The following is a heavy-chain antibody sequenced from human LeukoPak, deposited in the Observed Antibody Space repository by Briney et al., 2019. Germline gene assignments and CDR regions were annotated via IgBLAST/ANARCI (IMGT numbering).Heavy chain of an antibody. D-gene: IGHD2-21*02. CDR1: GYTFTSYG. Sequence: ASVTVSCKASGYTFTSYGISWVRQAPGQGLEWMGWINPNSGGTNYAQKFQGRVTMTRDTSISTAYMELSRLRSDDTAVYYCARVNQPLLYYFDYWGQGTLVTVSS. CDR2: INPNSGGT. J-gene: IGHJ4*02. V-gene: IGHV1-2*02. CDR3: ARVNQPLLYYFDY.